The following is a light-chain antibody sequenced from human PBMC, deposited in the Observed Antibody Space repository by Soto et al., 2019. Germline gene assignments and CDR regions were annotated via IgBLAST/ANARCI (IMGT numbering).Light chain of an antibody. V-gene: IGKV1-12*01. Sequence: DIQMTQSPSSVSASVGDRVTITCRASQSISSRLAWYQQKPGKAPKLLIYTASSLQSGVPSRFSGSGSETDFTITIYSLQPEDFATYYCQQANSFPLTFGGGTKVEIK. CDR1: QSISSR. CDR2: TAS. J-gene: IGKJ4*01. CDR3: QQANSFPLT.